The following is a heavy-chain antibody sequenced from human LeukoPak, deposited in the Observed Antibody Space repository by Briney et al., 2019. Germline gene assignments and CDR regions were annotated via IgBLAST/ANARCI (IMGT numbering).Heavy chain of an antibody. CDR2: ISWDGIST. D-gene: IGHD6-13*01. V-gene: IGHV3-43*01. CDR3: AKDGIGSSNWYYFDY. Sequence: PGGSLRLSCAASGFTFHDYTMHWVRQAPGKGLEWISVISWDGISTYYADSVKGRFTIARDNNKNSLYLQMNSLRTEDTALYYRAKDGIGSSNWYYFDYWGQGTLVTVSS. J-gene: IGHJ4*02. CDR1: GFTFHDYT.